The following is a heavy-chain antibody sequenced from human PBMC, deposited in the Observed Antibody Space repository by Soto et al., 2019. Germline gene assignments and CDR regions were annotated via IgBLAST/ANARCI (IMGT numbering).Heavy chain of an antibody. CDR2: IYYSGST. V-gene: IGHV4-30-4*01. Sequence: QVQLQESGPGLVKPSQTLSLTCTVSGGSISSGDYYWSWIRQPPGKGLEWIGYIYYSGSTYYNPSLKSRVTISVDTSKSQFSLKLSSVTAADTAVYYCARDSLGYYYDSSGYLYWGQGTLVTVSS. D-gene: IGHD3-22*01. J-gene: IGHJ4*02. CDR3: ARDSLGYYYDSSGYLY. CDR1: GGSISSGDYY.